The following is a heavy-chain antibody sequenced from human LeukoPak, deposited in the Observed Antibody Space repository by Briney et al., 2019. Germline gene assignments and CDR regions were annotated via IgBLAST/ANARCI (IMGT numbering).Heavy chain of an antibody. CDR2: IYSSGNT. Sequence: SETLSLTCTVSGGSISNYYWSWIRQLPGKGLEWIGYIYSSGNTNYNPSLKSRVTFSVDTSKNQFSLKLSSVTAADTAVYYCARASGRYNWFDPWGQGTLVTVSS. V-gene: IGHV4-59*01. CDR3: ARASGRYNWFDP. D-gene: IGHD6-19*01. J-gene: IGHJ5*02. CDR1: GGSISNYY.